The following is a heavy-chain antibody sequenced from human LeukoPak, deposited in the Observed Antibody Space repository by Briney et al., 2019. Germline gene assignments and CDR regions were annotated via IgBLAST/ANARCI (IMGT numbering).Heavy chain of an antibody. D-gene: IGHD6-6*01. CDR2: ISSGSSYI. V-gene: IGHV3-21*01. CDR3: ARDLGYEYSSSSPPGY. J-gene: IGHJ4*02. CDR1: GFTFSSYS. Sequence: GGSLTLSCAASGFTFSSYSMNWVRQAPGKGLEGVSSISSGSSYIYYADSVKGRFTISRDNAKNSLYLQMDSLRAEDTAVYYCARDLGYEYSSSSPPGYWGQGTLVTVSS.